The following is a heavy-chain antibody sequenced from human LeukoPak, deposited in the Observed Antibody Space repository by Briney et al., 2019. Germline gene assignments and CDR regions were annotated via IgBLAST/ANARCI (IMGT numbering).Heavy chain of an antibody. CDR2: ISDSGNT. Sequence: SETLFLTCSVSLDSINSYYWSWIRQPPGKGLEWIGHISDSGNTKYRPSLKSRVTISRDTSKRQLSLQLTSVTAADTAVYYCARRSNWGSFFPFDYWGRGTLVTVSS. V-gene: IGHV4-59*08. CDR3: ARRSNWGSFFPFDY. D-gene: IGHD3-16*01. J-gene: IGHJ4*02. CDR1: LDSINSYY.